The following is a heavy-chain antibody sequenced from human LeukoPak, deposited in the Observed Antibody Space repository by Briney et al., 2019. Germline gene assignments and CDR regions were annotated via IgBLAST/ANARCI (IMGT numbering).Heavy chain of an antibody. CDR3: AKDSDCINGVCYFAFDI. Sequence: GGSLRLSCAASGFTFDDYAMHWVRQAPGKGLEWVSTISNSGGRTYYADSVKGRFTISRDNSKNTLYLQMNNLRAEDTAVYYCAKDSDCINGVCYFAFDIWGQGTMVTVSS. V-gene: IGHV3-23*01. CDR1: GFTFDDYA. CDR2: ISNSGGRT. J-gene: IGHJ3*02. D-gene: IGHD2-8*01.